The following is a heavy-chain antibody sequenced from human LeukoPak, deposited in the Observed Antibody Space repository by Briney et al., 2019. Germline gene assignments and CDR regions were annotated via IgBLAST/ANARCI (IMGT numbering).Heavy chain of an antibody. CDR1: GFTVSSNY. CDR3: ARGYSRAAFDI. V-gene: IGHV3-53*01. D-gene: IGHD2-15*01. Sequence: GGSLRLSCAASGFTVSSNYMSWVRQAPGKGLEWVSAITSGANTYYADSVKGRFTISRDNSKNTLYLQMNSLRAEDTAVYYCARGYSRAAFDIWGQGTVVAVSS. J-gene: IGHJ3*02. CDR2: ITSGANT.